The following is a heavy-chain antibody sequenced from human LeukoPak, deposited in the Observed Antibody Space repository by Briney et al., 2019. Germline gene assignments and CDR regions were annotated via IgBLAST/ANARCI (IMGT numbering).Heavy chain of an antibody. D-gene: IGHD6-19*01. CDR3: ARDRGAYSSGWWSYYYGMDV. CDR1: GFTFSSYS. Sequence: GGSLRLSCAASGFTFSSYSMNWVRQAPGKGLEWVSYISSSSSTIYYADSVKGRFTISRDNAKNSLYLQMNSLRDEDTAVYYCARDRGAYSSGWWSYYYGMDVWGQGTTVTVSS. J-gene: IGHJ6*02. V-gene: IGHV3-48*02. CDR2: ISSSSSTI.